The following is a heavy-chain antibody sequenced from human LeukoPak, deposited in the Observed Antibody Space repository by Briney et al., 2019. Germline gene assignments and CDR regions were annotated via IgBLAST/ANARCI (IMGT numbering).Heavy chain of an antibody. Sequence: SETLSLTCTVSGGSISSGGYYWSWIRQHPGKGLEWIGYIYYSGSTYYNPSLKSPVTISVDTSKNQFPLKVSSMTAADTAVYYCARLKWEPPSEYYFDYWGQGTLVTVSS. CDR2: IYYSGST. CDR3: ARLKWEPPSEYYFDY. D-gene: IGHD1-26*01. CDR1: GGSISSGGYY. J-gene: IGHJ4*02. V-gene: IGHV4-31*01.